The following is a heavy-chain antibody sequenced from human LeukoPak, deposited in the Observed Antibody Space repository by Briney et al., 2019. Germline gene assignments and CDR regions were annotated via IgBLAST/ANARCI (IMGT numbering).Heavy chain of an antibody. Sequence: SETLSLTCTVSGGSISSYYWSWIRQPPGKGLEWIGYIYYSGSTNYNPSLKSRVTISVDTSKNQFSLKLSSVTAADTAVYHCASHSSSWYTFDPWGQGTLVTVSS. CDR2: IYYSGST. V-gene: IGHV4-59*08. CDR1: GGSISSYY. CDR3: ASHSSSWYTFDP. D-gene: IGHD6-13*01. J-gene: IGHJ5*02.